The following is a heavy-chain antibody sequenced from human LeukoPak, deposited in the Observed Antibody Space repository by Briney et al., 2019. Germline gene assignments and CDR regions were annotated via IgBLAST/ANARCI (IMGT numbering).Heavy chain of an antibody. Sequence: GGSLRLSCAASGFTFSSYGMHWVRQAPGKGLEWVAVISYDGSNKYYADSVKGRFTISRDNSKNTLYLQMNSLRAEDTAVYYSAKSGYSSGWYSYFQHWGQGTLVTVSS. CDR1: GFTFSSYG. CDR2: ISYDGSNK. D-gene: IGHD6-19*01. V-gene: IGHV3-30*18. CDR3: AKSGYSSGWYSYFQH. J-gene: IGHJ1*01.